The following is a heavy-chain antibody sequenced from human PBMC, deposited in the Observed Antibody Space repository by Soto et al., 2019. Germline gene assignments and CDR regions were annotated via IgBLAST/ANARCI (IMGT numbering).Heavy chain of an antibody. J-gene: IGHJ4*02. CDR2: INPNSGVA. V-gene: IGHV1-2*04. CDR3: AKDDAGHPDF. Sequence: QVQLVQSGAEVKRPGASVKVSCKASGFTFTGYYMHWVRQAPGQGLEWIGWINPNSGVANYAQKFHDWVTITRDTSITTAYMELSGLKSDDTAVYCCAKDDAGHPDFWGQGTLVTVSS. CDR1: GFTFTGYY. D-gene: IGHD6-13*01.